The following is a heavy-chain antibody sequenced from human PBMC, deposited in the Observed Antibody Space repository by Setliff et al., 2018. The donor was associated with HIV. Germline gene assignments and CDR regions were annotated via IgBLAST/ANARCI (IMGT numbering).Heavy chain of an antibody. J-gene: IGHJ4*02. CDR2: IYTSGST. V-gene: IGHV4-4*08. CDR1: GGSISSYY. D-gene: IGHD7-27*01. Sequence: KTSETLSLTCTVSGGSISSYYWSWIRQPPGKGLEWIGYIYTSGSTNYNPSLKSRVTISVDTSKNQFSLKLSSVTAADTAVYYCARSLFLGYYFDYWGQGTLVTVSS. CDR3: ARSLFLGYYFDY.